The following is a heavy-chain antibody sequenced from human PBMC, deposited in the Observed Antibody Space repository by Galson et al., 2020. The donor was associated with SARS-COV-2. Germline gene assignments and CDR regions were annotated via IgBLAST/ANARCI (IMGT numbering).Heavy chain of an antibody. Sequence: SETLSLTCDVSGYSITSGYYWGWIRQPPGRGLEWIGSLNHAGSTYFNPSLKSRVVVSLDPSKNQLSLTLTSMTAADTAMYYCVREGDSGTYHIDYWGHGILVIVA. D-gene: IGHD3-10*01. CDR2: LNHAGST. V-gene: IGHV4-38-2*02. CDR1: GYSITSGYY. CDR3: VREGDSGTYHIDY. J-gene: IGHJ4*01.